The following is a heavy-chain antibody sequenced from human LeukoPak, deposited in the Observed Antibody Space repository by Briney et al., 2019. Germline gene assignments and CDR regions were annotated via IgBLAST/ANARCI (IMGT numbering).Heavy chain of an antibody. Sequence: GGSLRLPCAASGFTFSDYSMNWVRQAPGKGLEWVASVYTVSSYIYYADSMRGRFTISRDNAKNSLFLQMNSLRAEDTAVYYCARLRRNSDRSDFFYYYDHWGQGTLVTVSS. V-gene: IGHV3-21*01. D-gene: IGHD3-22*01. J-gene: IGHJ4*02. CDR1: GFTFSDYS. CDR3: ARLRRNSDRSDFFYYYDH. CDR2: VYTVSSYI.